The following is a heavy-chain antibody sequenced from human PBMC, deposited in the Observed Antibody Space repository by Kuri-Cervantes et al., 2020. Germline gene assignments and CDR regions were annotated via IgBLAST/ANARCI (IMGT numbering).Heavy chain of an antibody. D-gene: IGHD3-3*01. Sequence: SVKVSCKASGGTFSSYAISWVRQAPGQGLEWMGGIIPIFGTANYAQKFQGRVTITADESTSTAYMELSSLRSEDTAVYYCARGSPSNYDFWSGYYHYFDYWGQGALVTVSS. CDR2: IIPIFGTA. CDR1: GGTFSSYA. CDR3: ARGSPSNYDFWSGYYHYFDY. J-gene: IGHJ4*02. V-gene: IGHV1-69*13.